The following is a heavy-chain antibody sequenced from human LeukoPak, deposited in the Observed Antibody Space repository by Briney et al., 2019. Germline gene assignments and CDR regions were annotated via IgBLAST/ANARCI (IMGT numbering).Heavy chain of an antibody. CDR3: ARFTYTTRPPDV. V-gene: IGHV4-59*01. D-gene: IGHD3-16*01. J-gene: IGHJ6*04. CDR2: IYYSGST. CDR1: GGSISSYY. Sequence: PSETLSLTCTVSGGSISSYYWSWIRQPPGKGLEWIGYIYYSGSTNYNPSLKSRVTISVDTSKNQFSLKLSSVTAADTAVYFCARFTYTTRPPDVWGKGTTVTVSS.